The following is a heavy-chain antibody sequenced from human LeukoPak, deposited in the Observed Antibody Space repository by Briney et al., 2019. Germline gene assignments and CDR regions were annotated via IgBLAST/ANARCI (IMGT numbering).Heavy chain of an antibody. D-gene: IGHD6-19*01. CDR2: IYHSGST. Sequence: SETLSLTCAVSGGSISSSNWWSWVRPPPGKGLEWIGEIYHSGSTNYNPSLKSRVTISLDTSKNQFSLKLSSMTAADTAVYFCARDPKSAVGYYYYGMEVWGQGTTVTVSS. J-gene: IGHJ6*02. CDR1: GGSISSSNW. V-gene: IGHV4-4*02. CDR3: ARDPKSAVGYYYYGMEV.